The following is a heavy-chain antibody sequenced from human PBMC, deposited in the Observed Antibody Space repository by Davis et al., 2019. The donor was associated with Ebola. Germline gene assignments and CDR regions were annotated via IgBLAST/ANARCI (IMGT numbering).Heavy chain of an antibody. J-gene: IGHJ4*02. CDR2: INHSGST. Sequence: PSETLSLTCAVYGGSFSGYYWSWIRQPPGKGLEWIGEINHSGSTNYNPSLKSRVTISVDTSKNQLSLKLSSVTAADTAVYYCARLFGSGYGPGYFDYWGQGTLVTVSS. D-gene: IGHD3-22*01. CDR1: GGSFSGYY. CDR3: ARLFGSGYGPGYFDY. V-gene: IGHV4-34*01.